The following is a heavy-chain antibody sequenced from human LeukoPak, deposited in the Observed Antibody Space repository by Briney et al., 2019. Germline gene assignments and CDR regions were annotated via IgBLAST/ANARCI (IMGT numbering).Heavy chain of an antibody. CDR2: INTDGSST. V-gene: IGHV3-74*01. Sequence: PGGSLRLSCAASGFIFSSYWMHWVRHAPGKGLAWVSRINTDGSSTSYADSVKGRFTISRDNAKNTLYLQMNSLRAEDTAVYYCAKDRVKVTVVTNFDYWGQGTLVTVSS. D-gene: IGHD4-23*01. CDR1: GFIFSSYW. CDR3: AKDRVKVTVVTNFDY. J-gene: IGHJ4*02.